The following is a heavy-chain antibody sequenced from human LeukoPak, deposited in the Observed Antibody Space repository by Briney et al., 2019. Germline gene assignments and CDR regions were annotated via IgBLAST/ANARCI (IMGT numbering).Heavy chain of an antibody. Sequence: GGSLRLSCAASGFTFSSYAMNWVRQAPGKGLEWVSRINTDGRNTGYADSVKGRFTISRDNAKNTLYLQMTILTAEDTAVYYCARVGKSGSYYYFDYWGQGTLVTVSS. CDR3: ARVGKSGSYYYFDY. CDR1: GFTFSSYA. V-gene: IGHV3-74*01. J-gene: IGHJ4*02. D-gene: IGHD1-26*01. CDR2: INTDGRNT.